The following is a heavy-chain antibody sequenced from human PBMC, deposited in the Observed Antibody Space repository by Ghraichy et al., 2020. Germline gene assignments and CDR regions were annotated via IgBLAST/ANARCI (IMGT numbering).Heavy chain of an antibody. D-gene: IGHD1-26*01. V-gene: IGHV3-33*01. Sequence: GGSLRLSCAASGFTFSSYGMHWVRQAPRKGLEWVAVIWYDGSNKYYADSVKGRFTISRDNSKNTLYLQMNSLRAEDTAVYYCARDYGGLRVGAMYAFDIWGQGTMVTVSS. CDR1: GFTFSSYG. J-gene: IGHJ3*02. CDR2: IWYDGSNK. CDR3: ARDYGGLRVGAMYAFDI.